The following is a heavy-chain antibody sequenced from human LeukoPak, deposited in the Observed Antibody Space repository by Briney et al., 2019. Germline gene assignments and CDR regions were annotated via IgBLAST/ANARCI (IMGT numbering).Heavy chain of an antibody. V-gene: IGHV5-10-1*01. CDR3: ASYGSGVAFDY. Sequence: EESLKISCKGSGYSFTSYWISWVRQMPGKGLEWMGRIDPSDSYTNYSPPFQGHVTISADKSISTAYLQWSSLKASDTAMYYCASYGSGVAFDYWGQGTLVTVSS. CDR2: IDPSDSYT. CDR1: GYSFTSYW. J-gene: IGHJ4*02. D-gene: IGHD3-10*01.